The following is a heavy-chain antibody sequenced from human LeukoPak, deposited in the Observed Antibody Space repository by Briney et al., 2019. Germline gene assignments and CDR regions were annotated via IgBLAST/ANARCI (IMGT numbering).Heavy chain of an antibody. J-gene: IGHJ4*02. V-gene: IGHV3-30*02. CDR3: AKSVTTMVRGYFDY. CDR2: IRYDGSNK. Sequence: GGSPRLSCAASGFTFSSYGMHWVRQAPGKGLEWVASIRYDGSNKYYADSVKGRFTISRDNSKNTLYLQMNSLRAEDTAVYYCAKSVTTMVRGYFDYWGQGTLVTVSS. CDR1: GFTFSSYG. D-gene: IGHD3-10*01.